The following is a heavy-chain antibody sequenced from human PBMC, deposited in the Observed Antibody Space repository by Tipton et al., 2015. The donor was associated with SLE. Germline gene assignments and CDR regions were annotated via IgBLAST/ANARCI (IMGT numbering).Heavy chain of an antibody. CDR2: ISGSGGST. J-gene: IGHJ3*02. CDR3: AKEGYYGSGTRVAFDI. V-gene: IGHV3-23*01. D-gene: IGHD3-10*01. CDR1: GFTFSSYA. Sequence: SLRLSCAASGFTFSSYAMSWVRQAPGKGLEWVSAISGSGGSTYYADSVKGRFTISRDNSKNTLYLQMNSLRAEDTAVYYCAKEGYYGSGTRVAFDIWGQGTMVTVSS.